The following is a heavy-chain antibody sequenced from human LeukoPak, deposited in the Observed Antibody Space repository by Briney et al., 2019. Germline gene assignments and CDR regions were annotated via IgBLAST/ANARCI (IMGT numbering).Heavy chain of an antibody. V-gene: IGHV1-2*02. CDR3: ARAPSLYSGYEKGRDY. Sequence: ASVKVSCKASGYTFTGYYMHWVRQAPGQGLEWMGWINPNSGGTNYAQKFQGRVTMTRDTSISTAYMELSRLRSEDTAVYYCARAPSLYSGYEKGRDYWGQGTLVTVSS. D-gene: IGHD5-12*01. CDR1: GYTFTGYY. CDR2: INPNSGGT. J-gene: IGHJ4*02.